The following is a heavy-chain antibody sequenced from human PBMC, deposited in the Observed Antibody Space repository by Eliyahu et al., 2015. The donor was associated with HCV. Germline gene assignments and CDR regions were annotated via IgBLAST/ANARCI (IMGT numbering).Heavy chain of an antibody. CDR2: IYYSGST. V-gene: IGHV4-59*01. J-gene: IGHJ6*02. D-gene: IGHD3-10*01. Sequence: QVQLQESGPGLVKPSETLSLTCTVSGGXISSYYWSWIRQPPGKRLEWIGYIYYSGSTXYNPSLKSRVTISVDTSKXQFSLKLSSVTAADTAVYYCARDYGSGSYYRYYYGMDVWGQGTTVTVSS. CDR1: GGXISSYY. CDR3: ARDYGSGSYYRYYYGMDV.